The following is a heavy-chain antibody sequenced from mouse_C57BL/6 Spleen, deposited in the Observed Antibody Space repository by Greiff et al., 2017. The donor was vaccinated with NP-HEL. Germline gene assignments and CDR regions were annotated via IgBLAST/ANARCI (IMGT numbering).Heavy chain of an antibody. V-gene: IGHV5-17*01. Sequence: EVKVVESGGGLVKPGGSLKLSCAASGFTFSDYGMHWVRQAPEKGLEWVAYISSGSSTIYYADTVKGRFTISRDNAKNTLFLQMTSLRSEDTAMYYCARESYDYDERGFDYWGQGTTLTVSS. CDR1: GFTFSDYG. J-gene: IGHJ2*01. D-gene: IGHD2-4*01. CDR2: ISSGSSTI. CDR3: ARESYDYDERGFDY.